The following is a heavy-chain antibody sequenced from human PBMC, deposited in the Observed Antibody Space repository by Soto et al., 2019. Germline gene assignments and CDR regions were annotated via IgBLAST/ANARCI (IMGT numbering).Heavy chain of an antibody. CDR3: ARVAVAARPRWYNWFDP. D-gene: IGHD2-15*01. Sequence: QEQLVQSGAEVKKPGASEKVSCKTSGYTFTDYDINWGRQATGQGLEWTGWMNPNSGETGYAQKFQGRVTMTRSASLSTAYLELSSLRSEDTAVYYCARVAVAARPRWYNWFDPWGQGTLVTVSS. J-gene: IGHJ5*02. V-gene: IGHV1-8*01. CDR2: MNPNSGET. CDR1: GYTFTDYD.